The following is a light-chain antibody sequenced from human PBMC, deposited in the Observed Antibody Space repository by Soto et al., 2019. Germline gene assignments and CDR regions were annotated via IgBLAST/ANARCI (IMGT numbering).Light chain of an antibody. Sequence: DIQMTQSPSTLSASVGDRVTITCRASQSINNWLAWYQQKPGRAPKLLIYDASSLESGVPSRFSGSGSGTEFTLTISSLQPDDLATYYCQHYNRYSPWTFGQGTKV. J-gene: IGKJ1*01. CDR1: QSINNW. CDR3: QHYNRYSPWT. CDR2: DAS. V-gene: IGKV1-5*01.